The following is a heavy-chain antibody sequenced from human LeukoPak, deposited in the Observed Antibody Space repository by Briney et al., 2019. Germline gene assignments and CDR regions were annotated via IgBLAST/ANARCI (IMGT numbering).Heavy chain of an antibody. CDR3: ARQPSGTAAFDI. CDR2: IYFSGGNT. CDR1: GGSISNYY. D-gene: IGHD1-14*01. J-gene: IGHJ3*02. V-gene: IGHV4-59*08. Sequence: SETLSLTCAVSGGSISNYYWSWIRQPPGKELEWIGYIYFSGGNTNYNPSFKSRVTISVDTSKNQFFLRLNSATAADTAAYYCARQPSGTAAFDIWGQGTVVTVSS.